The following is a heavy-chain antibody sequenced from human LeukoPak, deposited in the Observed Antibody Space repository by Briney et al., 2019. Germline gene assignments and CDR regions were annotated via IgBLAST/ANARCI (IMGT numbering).Heavy chain of an antibody. CDR3: ARAYYYDSSGYEGDFDY. CDR2: INEDGSTI. Sequence: GGSLRLSCAASGFTFSSNWMNWVRQAPGKGLVWVSRINEDGSTITYADPVKGRFTISRDNAKNTLYLQMSSLRAEDTAVYYCARAYYYDSSGYEGDFDYWGQGTLVTVSS. CDR1: GFTFSSNW. V-gene: IGHV3-74*01. J-gene: IGHJ4*02. D-gene: IGHD3-22*01.